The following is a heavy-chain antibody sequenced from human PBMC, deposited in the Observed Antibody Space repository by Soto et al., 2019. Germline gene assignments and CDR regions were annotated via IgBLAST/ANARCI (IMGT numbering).Heavy chain of an antibody. Sequence: GASVKVSCKASGYTFTNYYIHCMRQAPGQELEWMGIINPSGGSTSYAQKFQGRVTMTRDTSTSTVYMELSSLRSEDTAVYYCARDRITDAFDIWGQGTMVTVSS. CDR1: GYTFTNYY. V-gene: IGHV1-46*01. CDR3: ARDRITDAFDI. CDR2: INPSGGST. J-gene: IGHJ3*02.